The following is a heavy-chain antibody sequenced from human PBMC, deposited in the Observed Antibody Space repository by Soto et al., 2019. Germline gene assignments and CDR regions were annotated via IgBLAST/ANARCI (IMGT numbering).Heavy chain of an antibody. CDR1: GGTFSRAT. CDR2: IMTVFGTP. D-gene: IGHD6-6*01. CDR3: ARENSIASLSYYYGMDV. Sequence: QVQLIQSGSEVKMPGSSVKVSCKASGGTFSRATISWLRQAPGQGPEWLGSIMTVFGTPHYAQNFEDRLTISADTSTTTAYMELTSLRSEDTAVYYCARENSIASLSYYYGMDVWGQGTTVTVSS. V-gene: IGHV1-69*06. J-gene: IGHJ6*02.